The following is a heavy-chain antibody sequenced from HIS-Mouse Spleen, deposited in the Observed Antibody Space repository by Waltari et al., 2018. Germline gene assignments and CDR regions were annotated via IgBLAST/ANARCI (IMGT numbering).Heavy chain of an antibody. CDR2: INPNSGCT. CDR1: GYTFTGYY. V-gene: IGHV1-2*07. CDR3: ARGTVPAAIDWFDP. Sequence: QVQLVQSGAEVKKPGASVKVSCKSSGYTFTGYYMHWLRPSPGQGLGWMGWINPNSGCTNYAHKDQGRVTLTRDTSISTAYMELSRLRSDDTAVYYCARGTVPAAIDWFDPWGQGTLVTVSS. D-gene: IGHD2-2*01. J-gene: IGHJ5*02.